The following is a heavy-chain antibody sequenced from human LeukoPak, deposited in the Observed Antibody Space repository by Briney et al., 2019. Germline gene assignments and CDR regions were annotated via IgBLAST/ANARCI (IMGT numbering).Heavy chain of an antibody. V-gene: IGHV1-2*02. CDR2: INPNSGGT. CDR3: ARDLDGSSEGYYDSSGYYSS. Sequence: ASVKVSCKASGYTFTGYYMHWVRQAPGQGLEWMGWINPNSGGTNYAQKFQGRVTMTRDTSISTAYMELSRLRSDDTAVYYCARDLDGSSEGYYDSSGYYSSWGQGTLVTVSS. D-gene: IGHD3-22*01. J-gene: IGHJ4*02. CDR1: GYTFTGYY.